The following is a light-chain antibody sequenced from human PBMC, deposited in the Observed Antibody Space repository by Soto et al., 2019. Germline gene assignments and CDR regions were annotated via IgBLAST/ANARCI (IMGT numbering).Light chain of an antibody. CDR2: DTS. V-gene: IGKV3-15*01. Sequence: ETVMTQSPGTLSVSLGERATLSCRASQSVSIHLAWYQQKPGQAPRLLIYDTSTRATGIPARFSGSGSGTEFTLTISSLQSEDFAVYYCQRYDSSRTFGQGTKVDI. CDR1: QSVSIH. J-gene: IGKJ1*01. CDR3: QRYDSSRT.